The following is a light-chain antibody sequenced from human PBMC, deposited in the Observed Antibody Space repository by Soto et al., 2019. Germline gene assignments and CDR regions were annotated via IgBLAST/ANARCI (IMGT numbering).Light chain of an antibody. J-gene: IGKJ2*01. V-gene: IGKV1-5*03. CDR3: QQYNSYPYT. Sequence: DIQMTQSPSTLSASVGDRVTITCRASQSISNWLAWYQQKPGKAPKLLLYKASTLQSGVPSRFSGSGSGTEFTLPISSLQPDDFAPYYCQQYNSYPYTFGQGTKLEIK. CDR2: KAS. CDR1: QSISNW.